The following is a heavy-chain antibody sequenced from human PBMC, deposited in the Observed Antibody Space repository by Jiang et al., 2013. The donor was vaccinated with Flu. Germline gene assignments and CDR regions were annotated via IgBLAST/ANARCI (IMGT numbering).Heavy chain of an antibody. J-gene: IGHJ6*04. D-gene: IGHD3-16*01. V-gene: IGHV5-10-1*03. CDR1: GYDFSSYW. CDR2: IDPSDSYT. Sequence: VQLVESGAEVKKPGESLRISCKASGYDFSSYWITWARQMPDKGLEWMGRIDPSDSYTNYRSSFGRHVTISTDKSISTAYLQWNFLQASDTATYYCARLARYDCASTNCHRFADVWGEGTRVIVSS. CDR3: ARLARYDCASTNCHRFADV.